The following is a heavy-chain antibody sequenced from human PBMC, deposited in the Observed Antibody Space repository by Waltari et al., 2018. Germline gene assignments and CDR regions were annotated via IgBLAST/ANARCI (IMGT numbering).Heavy chain of an antibody. CDR1: RSPFHNHI. CDR2: ISYDGSK. D-gene: IGHD6-25*01. J-gene: IGHJ4*02. CDR3: AREGGTSGFSGYFDD. V-gene: IGHV3-30*15. Sequence: QLVESGGGVVRPGKSLTPSCAPPRSPFHNHILHWVRQAPGKGLEWVTAISYDGSKDWADSVEGRFTIAGDNSKTTVYLQMSSLRPEDTAVYYCAREGGTSGFSGYFDDWGQGTLVTVSS.